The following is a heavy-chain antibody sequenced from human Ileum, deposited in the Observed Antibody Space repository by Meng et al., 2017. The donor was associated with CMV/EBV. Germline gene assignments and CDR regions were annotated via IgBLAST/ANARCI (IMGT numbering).Heavy chain of an antibody. CDR3: IYGVAIF. Sequence: HITLRESGPALVKPTQTLTLTCTFSGFSLTTDGVAVGWLRQPPGKALEWLALIYWNDVEHYSPSLKSRLTITKDTSKDQVVLTMANMDPVDTGTYYCIYGVAIFWGQGTLVTVSS. J-gene: IGHJ4*02. D-gene: IGHD2-15*01. CDR2: IYWNDVE. CDR1: GFSLTTDGVA. V-gene: IGHV2-5*04.